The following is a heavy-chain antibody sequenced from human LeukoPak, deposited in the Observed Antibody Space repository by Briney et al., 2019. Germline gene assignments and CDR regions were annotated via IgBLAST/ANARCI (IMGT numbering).Heavy chain of an antibody. CDR2: INHSGST. V-gene: IGHV4-34*01. CDR1: GGSFSGYY. J-gene: IGHJ4*02. CDR3: ARNYYDSSGYYRPIFDY. Sequence: SETLSLTCAVYGGSFSGYYWSWIRQPPGKGLEWIGEINHSGSTNYNPSLKSRVTISVDTSKNQFSLKLSSVTAADTAVYYCARNYYDSSGYYRPIFDYWGQGTLVTVSS. D-gene: IGHD3-22*01.